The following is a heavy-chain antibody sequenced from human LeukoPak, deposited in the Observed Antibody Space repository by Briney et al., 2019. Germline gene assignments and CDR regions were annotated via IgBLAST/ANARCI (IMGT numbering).Heavy chain of an antibody. CDR2: ISYDGSNK. CDR1: GFTFSSYA. J-gene: IGHJ4*02. D-gene: IGHD3-10*01. Sequence: GGSLRLSCAASGFTFSSYAMHWVRQAPGKGLEWVAVISYDGSNKYYADSVKGRFTISRDNSKNTLYLQMNSLRAEDTAEYYCARAGSLITMVRGAVDYWGQGTLVTVSS. V-gene: IGHV3-30*04. CDR3: ARAGSLITMVRGAVDY.